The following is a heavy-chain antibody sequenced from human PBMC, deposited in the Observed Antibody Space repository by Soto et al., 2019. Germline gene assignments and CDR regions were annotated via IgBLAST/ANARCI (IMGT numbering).Heavy chain of an antibody. V-gene: IGHV3-48*03. CDR1: VFTFGSYE. Sequence: XGSLRLSCASSVFTFGSYEVNCVRHSPGKWLEWVSYISGSGATKYYADSVKGRFTISRDNAKNSLYLQMNSLRAEDTALYFCAREGVVVLTATASYGLEVWGQGTTVTVSS. J-gene: IGHJ6*02. CDR2: ISGSGATK. D-gene: IGHD2-21*02. CDR3: AREGVVVLTATASYGLEV.